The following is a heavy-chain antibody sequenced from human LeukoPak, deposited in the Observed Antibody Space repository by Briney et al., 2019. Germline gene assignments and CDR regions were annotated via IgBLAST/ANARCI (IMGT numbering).Heavy chain of an antibody. CDR2: ISPGGGTT. CDR3: AKSRSGSANWALRIFDN. Sequence: GGSLRLSCAVSGFAFGSGAMSWVRQSPARGLEWVASISPGGGTTYYADYVKGRFTISRDNSNNSLFVQMNSLRAEDTAVYFCAKSRSGSANWALRIFDNWGQGTLVTVSS. D-gene: IGHD1-1*01. CDR1: GFAFGSGA. V-gene: IGHV3-23*01. J-gene: IGHJ4*02.